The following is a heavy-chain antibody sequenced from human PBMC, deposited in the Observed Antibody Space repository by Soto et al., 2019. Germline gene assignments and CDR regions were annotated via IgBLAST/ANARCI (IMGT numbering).Heavy chain of an antibody. D-gene: IGHD6-13*01. J-gene: IGHJ6*02. V-gene: IGHV3-21*01. Sequence: EVQLVESGGGLVKPGGSLRLSCAASGFNFSSYSMNWVRQAPGKGLEWVSSISRSSSNIYYVDSEKGRFTISRDNAKNSLYLQMNSLRAEDTAVYYCARDLKVAADGTGYYDYGLDVWGQWTPVTVSS. CDR1: GFNFSSYS. CDR2: ISRSSSNI. CDR3: ARDLKVAADGTGYYDYGLDV.